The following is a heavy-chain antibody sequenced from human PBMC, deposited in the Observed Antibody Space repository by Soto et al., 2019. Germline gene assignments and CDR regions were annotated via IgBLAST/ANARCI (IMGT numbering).Heavy chain of an antibody. CDR2: IYPGDSDT. CDR3: ARHPFYDFWSGSQGGWFDP. Sequence: GESLKISCKGSGYSFTSYWICWVLQMPGKGLDWMGIIYPGDSDTRYSPSFQGQVTISADKSISTAYLQWSSLKASDTAMYYCARHPFYDFWSGSQGGWFDPWGQGTLVTVYS. J-gene: IGHJ5*02. CDR1: GYSFTSYW. D-gene: IGHD3-3*01. V-gene: IGHV5-51*01.